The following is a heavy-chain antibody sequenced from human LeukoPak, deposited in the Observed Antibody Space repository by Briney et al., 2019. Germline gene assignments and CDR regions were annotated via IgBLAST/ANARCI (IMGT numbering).Heavy chain of an antibody. D-gene: IGHD3-16*01. CDR2: INSDGSGT. J-gene: IGHJ4*02. CDR1: GFTFSNYW. CDR3: ARARMVGEPFAS. Sequence: TGGSLRLSCAASGFTFSNYWMHWVRQTPGKRLVWVSRINSDGSGTTHADSVKGRFTISRDNAKNTLYLQMNSLRVEDTAVYYCARARMVGEPFASWGQGTLVTVSS. V-gene: IGHV3-74*01.